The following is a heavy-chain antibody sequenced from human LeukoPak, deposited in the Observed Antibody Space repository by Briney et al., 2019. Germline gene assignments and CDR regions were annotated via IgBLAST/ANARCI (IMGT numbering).Heavy chain of an antibody. J-gene: IGHJ6*02. V-gene: IGHV1-2*02. CDR3: VRSGYYYGLDV. D-gene: IGHD3-10*01. CDR2: ISSNSGGT. CDR1: GYTFTGYY. Sequence: ASVKVSCKTSGYTFTGYYIHWVRQAPGQGLEWMGWISSNSGGTNYAQKFQGRVTMTRDTSISTTYMELSRLRSDDTAVYYCVRSGYYYGLDVWGQGTTVTVSS.